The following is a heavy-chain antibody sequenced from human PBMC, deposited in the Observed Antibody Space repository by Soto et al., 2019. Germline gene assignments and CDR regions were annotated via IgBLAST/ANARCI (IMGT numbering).Heavy chain of an antibody. D-gene: IGHD1-1*01. CDR3: SRVEGRIERNNWFDS. CDR2: IIHILGIA. J-gene: IGHJ5*01. V-gene: IGHV1-69*02. CDR1: GGNCSSYT. Sequence: QVHLVQSGAEVKKPGSTVKVSCKASGGNCSSYTISWVRQAPGQGLEWMGRIIHILGIANYAQKSQGRVTITADKSTSPASMELCSLRSEDTAVYYCSRVEGRIERNNWFDSCGQGTLVTVSS.